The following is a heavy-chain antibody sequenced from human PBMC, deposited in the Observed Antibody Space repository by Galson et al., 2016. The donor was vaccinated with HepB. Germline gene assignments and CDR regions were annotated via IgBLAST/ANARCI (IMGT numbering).Heavy chain of an antibody. CDR3: AKDRGFGSYRFGAFAI. J-gene: IGHJ3*02. CDR2: ISGGGDST. D-gene: IGHD1-26*01. V-gene: IGHV3-23*01. Sequence: SLRLSCAASGFAFSSHAMSWVRQAPGKGLEWVSFISGGGDSTYFAESVKGRFTLSRDNSENTVYLQMNRLRAEDTAVYYCAKDRGFGSYRFGAFAIWGQGTMVTVSS. CDR1: GFAFSSHA.